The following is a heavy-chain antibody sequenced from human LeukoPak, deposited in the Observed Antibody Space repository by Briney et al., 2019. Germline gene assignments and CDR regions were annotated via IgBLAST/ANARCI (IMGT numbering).Heavy chain of an antibody. D-gene: IGHD3-10*01. CDR3: AKDYLYYYGSGSPHFDY. V-gene: IGHV3-9*01. J-gene: IGHJ4*02. CDR1: GFTFDDYA. CDR2: ISWNSGSI. Sequence: GGSLRLSCAASGFTFDDYAMHWVRQAPGKGLEWVSGISWNSGSIGYADSVKGRFTISRVNAKNSLYLQMNSLRAEDTALYYCAKDYLYYYGSGSPHFDYWGQGTLVTVSS.